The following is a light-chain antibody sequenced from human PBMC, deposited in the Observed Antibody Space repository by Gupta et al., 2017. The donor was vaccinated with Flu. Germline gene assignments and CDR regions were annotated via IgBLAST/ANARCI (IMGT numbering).Light chain of an antibody. CDR1: SPNIGGNT. Sequence: QSVLTQPPSASGTPGQRVTISCSGSSPNIGGNTVDWYQQLPGTAPKLLIYSNDERPSGVPDRFSGSKSGASASLAISGLQSEDEADYYCTAWDDSLNGWVFGGGTKVTVL. CDR2: SND. CDR3: TAWDDSLNGWV. J-gene: IGLJ3*02. V-gene: IGLV1-44*01.